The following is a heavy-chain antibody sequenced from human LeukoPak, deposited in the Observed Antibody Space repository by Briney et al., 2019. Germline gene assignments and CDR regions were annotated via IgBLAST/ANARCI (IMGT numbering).Heavy chain of an antibody. CDR1: GGSITSDY. Sequence: PSENLSLTCTVSGGSITSDYWSWIRQPPGKGLEWIGYVYYTGDTRYRSSLESRVTISVDTSKTHLSLKMTSVTAADTGVYFCARWANFRGMEPHYLDLWGQGTLVTVSS. CDR2: VYYTGDT. J-gene: IGHJ4*02. D-gene: IGHD1-26*01. CDR3: ARWANFRGMEPHYLDL. V-gene: IGHV4-59*01.